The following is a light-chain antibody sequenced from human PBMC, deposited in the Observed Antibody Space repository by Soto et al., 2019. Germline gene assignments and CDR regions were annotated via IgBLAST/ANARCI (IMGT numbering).Light chain of an antibody. CDR1: QGIGNA. J-gene: IGKJ1*01. CDR2: GAS. V-gene: IGKV1-6*01. CDR3: IQDINYPWT. Sequence: AIQMTQSPSSLSASVGERVTTSFTESQGIGNALGWYQQKPGKPPKVLIYGASNLQSGVPPRFSGSGSGTDFTLAISSLQTEDSATYYCIQDINYPWTFGQGTKVDIK.